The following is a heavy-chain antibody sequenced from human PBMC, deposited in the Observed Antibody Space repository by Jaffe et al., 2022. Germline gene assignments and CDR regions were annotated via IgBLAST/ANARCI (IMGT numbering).Heavy chain of an antibody. V-gene: IGHV7-4-1*01. CDR3: AKVHSNALSNVPGAFDV. CDR2: INTNTGNP. J-gene: IGHJ3*01. Sequence: QVQLVQSGSELKKPGASVKVSCKASGYTFNMYGMHWVRQAPGQGLEWMGWINTNTGNPTYAQGFTGRFVFSLDASVSTAYLQIGSLKAEDTAVYFCAKVHSNALSNVPGAFDVWGQGTVVTVSS. CDR1: GYTFNMYG. D-gene: IGHD1-1*01.